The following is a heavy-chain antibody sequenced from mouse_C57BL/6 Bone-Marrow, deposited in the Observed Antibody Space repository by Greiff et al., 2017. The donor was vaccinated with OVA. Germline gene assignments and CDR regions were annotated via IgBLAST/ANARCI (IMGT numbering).Heavy chain of an antibody. Sequence: EVQLQQSGTVLARPGASVKMSCKTSGYTFTSYWMHWVKQRPGQGLEWIGAIYPGNSDTSYNQQFKGKAKLTAVKSASTAYMEHSSLTNEDSAVYECYLLWVRRRFAYWGQGTLVTVSA. V-gene: IGHV1-5*01. CDR2: IYPGNSDT. CDR1: GYTFTSYW. D-gene: IGHD2-2*01. CDR3: YLLWVRRRFAY. J-gene: IGHJ3*01.